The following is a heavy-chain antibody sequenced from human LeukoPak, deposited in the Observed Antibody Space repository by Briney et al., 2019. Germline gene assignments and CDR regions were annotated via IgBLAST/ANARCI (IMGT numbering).Heavy chain of an antibody. J-gene: IGHJ4*02. CDR2: IYSGGST. Sequence: PGGSLRLSSVVSGFTVSSNYMSWFRQAPGKGLEWVSVIYSGGSTYYADSVKGRFTISRDNSKNTLYLQMNSLRAEDTAVYYCARERGHLDYWGQGTLVTVSS. CDR3: ARERGHLDY. CDR1: GFTVSSNY. D-gene: IGHD6-25*01. V-gene: IGHV3-66*01.